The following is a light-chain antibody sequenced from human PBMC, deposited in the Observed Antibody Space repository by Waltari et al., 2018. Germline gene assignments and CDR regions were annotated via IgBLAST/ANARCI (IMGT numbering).Light chain of an antibody. CDR2: DNS. CDR3: QSYDSSLSRV. J-gene: IGLJ1*01. CDR1: SANIGAVYD. Sequence: QSVLTQPPSVSGAPGQRVTISCTGRSANIGAVYDLHGYQQLPGTAPKLLICDNSNRPSGVPARFSGSKSGTSASLAITVLQAEDEADYYCQSYDSSLSRVFGTGTKVIVL. V-gene: IGLV1-40*01.